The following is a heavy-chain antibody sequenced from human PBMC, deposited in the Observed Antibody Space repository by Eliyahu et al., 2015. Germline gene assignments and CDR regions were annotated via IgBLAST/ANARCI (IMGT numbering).Heavy chain of an antibody. V-gene: IGHV3-49*03. D-gene: IGHD3-3*01. Sequence: EVQLVESGGGLVQPGRSLRLSCTASGFTFGDYAMSWFRQAPGKGLEWVGFIRSKAYGGTTEYAASVKGRFTISRDDSKSIAYLQMNSLKTEDTAVYYCTRGGDLEWLLWSGFDYWGQGTLVTVSS. J-gene: IGHJ4*02. CDR3: TRGGDLEWLLWSGFDY. CDR2: IRSKAYGGTT. CDR1: GFTFGDYA.